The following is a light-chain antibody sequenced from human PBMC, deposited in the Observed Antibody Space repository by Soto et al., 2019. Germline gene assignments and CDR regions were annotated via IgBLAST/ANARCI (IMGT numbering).Light chain of an antibody. Sequence: IGRPQSTDSLSLSPGERATLSCRASQSVSSYLAWYQQKPGQAPRLLIYDASNRATGIPARFSGSGSGTDFTLTISSLEPEDFAVYYCQQRSNWPTFGQGTRLEI. V-gene: IGKV3-11*01. CDR1: QSVSSY. J-gene: IGKJ5*01. CDR3: QQRSNWPT. CDR2: DAS.